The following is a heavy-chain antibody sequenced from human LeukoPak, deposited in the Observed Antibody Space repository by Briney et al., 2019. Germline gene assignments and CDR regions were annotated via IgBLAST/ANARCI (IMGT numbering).Heavy chain of an antibody. D-gene: IGHD3-16*01. Sequence: PSETLSLTCAVSGGSISSGGYSWRWIRQPPGKGLEWIGYIYHSGSTYYNPSLKSRVTISVDRSKNQFSLKLSSVTAADTAVYYCARAPLGWGGYYFDYWGQGTLVTVSS. CDR2: IYHSGST. CDR3: ARAPLGWGGYYFDY. V-gene: IGHV4-30-2*01. J-gene: IGHJ4*02. CDR1: GGSISSGGYS.